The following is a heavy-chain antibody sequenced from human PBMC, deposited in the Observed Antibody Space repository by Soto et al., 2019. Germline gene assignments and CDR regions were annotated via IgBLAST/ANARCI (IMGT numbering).Heavy chain of an antibody. CDR2: ISGDGRTT. Sequence: GGSLRLSCAASGFSFSSHWMNWVRQAPGKGLVWVSRISGDGRTTSHADSVKGRFTISRDNAKNTLYLQVNSLRVEDTAVYYCARGVPNCSSSSYYFDFWGQGILVTVSS. J-gene: IGHJ4*02. CDR1: GFSFSSHW. V-gene: IGHV3-74*01. CDR3: ARGVPNCSSSSYYFDF. D-gene: IGHD2-2*01.